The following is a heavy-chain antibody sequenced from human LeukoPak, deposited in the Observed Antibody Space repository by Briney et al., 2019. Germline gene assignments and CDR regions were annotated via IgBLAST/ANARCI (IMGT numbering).Heavy chain of an antibody. CDR3: ARSNMYSSSWYDYFDY. Sequence: SETLSLTCTVSGGSISSYYWSWFRQPPGKGLEWIGYIYSSGTTNYNPSLKSRVTISLDTSKNQFSLKLSSVTAADTAVYYCARSNMYSSSWYDYFDYWGQGTLVTVSS. D-gene: IGHD6-13*01. CDR1: GGSISSYY. J-gene: IGHJ4*02. CDR2: IYSSGTT. V-gene: IGHV4-59*01.